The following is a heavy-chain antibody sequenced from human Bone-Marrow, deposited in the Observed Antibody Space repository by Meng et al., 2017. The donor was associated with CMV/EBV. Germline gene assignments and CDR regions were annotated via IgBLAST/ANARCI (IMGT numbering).Heavy chain of an antibody. CDR2: MNPNSGNT. D-gene: IGHD3-3*01. Sequence: ASVKVSCKASGYTFTSYDINWVRQATGQGLEWMGWMNPNSGNTGYAQKFQGRVTMTRNTSISTAYMELSSLRSEDTAVYYCARASYDFWCGYYLYYYYYYGMDVWGQGTTVTVSS. CDR1: GYTFTSYD. J-gene: IGHJ6*02. CDR3: ARASYDFWCGYYLYYYYYYGMDV. V-gene: IGHV1-8*01.